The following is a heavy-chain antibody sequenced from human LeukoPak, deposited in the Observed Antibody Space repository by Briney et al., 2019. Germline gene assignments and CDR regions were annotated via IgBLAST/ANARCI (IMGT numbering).Heavy chain of an antibody. D-gene: IGHD5-18*01. CDR2: IYYSGSS. CDR3: AREGPRGYSYGYYYYYGMDV. Sequence: PSETLSLTCTVSGGSISSYYWSWIRQPPGKGLEWIGYIYYSGSSNYNPYLKSRVTISVDTSKNQFSLKLSSVTAADTAVYYCAREGPRGYSYGYYYYYGMDVWGQGTTVTVSS. V-gene: IGHV4-59*01. CDR1: GGSISSYY. J-gene: IGHJ6*02.